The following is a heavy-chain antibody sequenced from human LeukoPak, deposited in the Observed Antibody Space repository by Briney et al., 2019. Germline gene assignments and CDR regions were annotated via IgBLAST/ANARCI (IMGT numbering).Heavy chain of an antibody. D-gene: IGHD3-10*01. CDR3: ARGYQQSRGRGSGSLKYNWFDP. V-gene: IGHV1-8*03. J-gene: IGHJ5*02. CDR2: MNPNSGNT. CDR1: GYTFTSYD. Sequence: GASVKVSCKASGYTFTSYDINWVRQATGQGLEWMGWMNPNSGNTGYAQKFQGRVTITRNTSISTAYMELSSLRSEDTAVYYCARGYQQSRGRGSGSLKYNWFDPWGQGTLVTVSS.